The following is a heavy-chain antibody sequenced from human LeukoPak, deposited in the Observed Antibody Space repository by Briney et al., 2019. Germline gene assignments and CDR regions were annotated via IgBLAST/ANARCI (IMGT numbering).Heavy chain of an antibody. Sequence: GASVKVSCKASGYTFSTYGISWVRQAPGQGLEWMGWINNYAQKFQGRVTMTTETSTSTAYMELRSLRSDDTAVYYCARERGIAAPGTDYYYGMDVWGQGTTVTVSS. D-gene: IGHD6-25*01. CDR2: IN. CDR1: GYTFSTYG. J-gene: IGHJ6*02. CDR3: ARERGIAAPGTDYYYGMDV. V-gene: IGHV1-18*01.